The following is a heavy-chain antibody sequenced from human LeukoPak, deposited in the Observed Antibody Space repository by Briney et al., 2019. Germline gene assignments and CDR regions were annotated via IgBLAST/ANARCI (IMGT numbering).Heavy chain of an antibody. Sequence: GGSLRLSYAASGFNFANHAMSWVRQTPGKGLEWVSTISGSGGSTYYADSVKGRFSISRDNSKNTLYLQMNSLRAEDTAVFYCAKDPVAGGYYYGMDVWGQGTTVTVSS. CDR3: AKDPVAGGYYYGMDV. D-gene: IGHD6-19*01. V-gene: IGHV3-23*01. J-gene: IGHJ6*02. CDR1: GFNFANHA. CDR2: ISGSGGST.